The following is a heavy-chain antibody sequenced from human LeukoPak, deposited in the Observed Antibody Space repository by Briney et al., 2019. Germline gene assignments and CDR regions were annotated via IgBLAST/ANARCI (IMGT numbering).Heavy chain of an antibody. Sequence: GGSLRLSCAASGFTFNNYWMSWVRQAPGKGLEWVANIKQDGSEKHYVDSVKGRFTISRDNAENSLYLQMNSLGAEDTAVYYCAGSGFWGQGTLVTVSS. J-gene: IGHJ4*02. CDR2: IKQDGSEK. CDR3: AGSGF. D-gene: IGHD6-25*01. V-gene: IGHV3-7*01. CDR1: GFTFNNYW.